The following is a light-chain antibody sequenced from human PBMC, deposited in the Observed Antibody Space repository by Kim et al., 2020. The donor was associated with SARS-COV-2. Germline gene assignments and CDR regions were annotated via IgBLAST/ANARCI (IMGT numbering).Light chain of an antibody. Sequence: QAITISCTGTRSDVGGYNYVAWYQQHPGKAPKLIIYDVHNRPSGVSDRFSGSKSGNTASLTISGLQAEDEADYYCSSFASSTSYVFGTGTKVTVL. V-gene: IGLV2-14*03. J-gene: IGLJ1*01. CDR2: DVH. CDR3: SSFASSTSYV. CDR1: RSDVGGYNY.